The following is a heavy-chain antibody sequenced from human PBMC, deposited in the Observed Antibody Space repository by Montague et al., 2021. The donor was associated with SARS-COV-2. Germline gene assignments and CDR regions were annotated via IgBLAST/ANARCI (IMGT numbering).Heavy chain of an antibody. CDR1: GFSLSTSGVG. V-gene: IGHV2-70*01. CDR3: ARMDILTGYYAYGMDV. Sequence: PALVKPTQTLTLTCTFSGFSLSTSGVGVGWIRQPPGKALEWLALIDWDDDKYYSTSLETRLTISKDTSKNQVVLTMTNMDPVDTATYYCARMDILTGYYAYGMDVWGQGTTVTVSS. CDR2: IDWDDDK. D-gene: IGHD3-9*01. J-gene: IGHJ6*02.